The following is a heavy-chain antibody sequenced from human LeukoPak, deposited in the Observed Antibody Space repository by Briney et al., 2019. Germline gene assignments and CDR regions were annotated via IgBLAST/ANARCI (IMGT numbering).Heavy chain of an antibody. D-gene: IGHD2-15*01. CDR1: GYTFIAYY. CDR3: ARDYSRDWFGA. CDR2: INPNSGGT. V-gene: IGHV1-2*06. Sequence: GASVKVSCKASGYTFIAYYMHWVRQAPGQGLEWMGRINPNSGGTNYAQNFQGRVTMTRDTAISTAYMQVRTLRSDDTAVYYCARDYSRDWFGAWGQGTLVTVSS. J-gene: IGHJ5*02.